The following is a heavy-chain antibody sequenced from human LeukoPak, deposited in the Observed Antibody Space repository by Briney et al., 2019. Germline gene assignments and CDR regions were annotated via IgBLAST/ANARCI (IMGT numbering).Heavy chain of an antibody. CDR1: GFTFSDYW. Sequence: GGSLRLSCAASGFTFSDYWMHWVRQAPGKGLVWVSRTNGDGNTTSHADSVKGRFSISRDNAKNTQYLQMNSLRVEDTAIYYCVRGSYKAFDYWGQGPLVTVSS. CDR2: TNGDGNTT. V-gene: IGHV3-74*01. CDR3: VRGSYKAFDY. J-gene: IGHJ4*02. D-gene: IGHD1-26*01.